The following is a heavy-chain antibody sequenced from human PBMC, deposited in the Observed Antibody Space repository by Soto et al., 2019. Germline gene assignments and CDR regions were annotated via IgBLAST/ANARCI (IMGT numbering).Heavy chain of an antibody. V-gene: IGHV1-69*06. Sequence: ASVKVSCKASGGTFSSYAISWVRQAPGQGLEWMGGIIPIFGTASYAQKFQGRVTITADKSTSTAYMELSSLRSEDTAVYYCARGRGGWPRYGMDVWGQGTTVTVSS. D-gene: IGHD6-19*01. CDR2: IIPIFGTA. J-gene: IGHJ6*02. CDR1: GGTFSSYA. CDR3: ARGRGGWPRYGMDV.